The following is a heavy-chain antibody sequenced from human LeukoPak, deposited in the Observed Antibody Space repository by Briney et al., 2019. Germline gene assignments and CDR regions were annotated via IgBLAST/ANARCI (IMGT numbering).Heavy chain of an antibody. CDR3: ARVHDTTGYYHYSYS. D-gene: IGHD3-9*01. Sequence: GGSLRLSCEASGFTFSTYPMHWVRQAPDKGLEWVAMISHHGSNEYYADSVKGRFTISRDNSKNTVYLQMNNPRVEDTAIYYCARVHDTTGYYHYSYSWGQGTLVTVSS. CDR2: ISHHGSNE. J-gene: IGHJ4*02. CDR1: GFTFSTYP. V-gene: IGHV3-30*14.